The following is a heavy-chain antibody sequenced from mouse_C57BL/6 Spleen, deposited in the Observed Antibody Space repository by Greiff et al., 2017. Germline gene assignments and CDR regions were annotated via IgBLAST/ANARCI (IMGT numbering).Heavy chain of an antibody. Sequence: QVQLKQPGAELVKPGASVKLSCKASGYTFTSYWMHWVKQRPGRGLEWIGRIDPNSGGTKYNEKFKSKATLTVDKPSSTAYMQLSSLTSEDSAVYYCARDSNYLMDYWGQGTSVTVSS. V-gene: IGHV1-72*01. CDR1: GYTFTSYW. J-gene: IGHJ4*01. D-gene: IGHD2-5*01. CDR2: IDPNSGGT. CDR3: ARDSNYLMDY.